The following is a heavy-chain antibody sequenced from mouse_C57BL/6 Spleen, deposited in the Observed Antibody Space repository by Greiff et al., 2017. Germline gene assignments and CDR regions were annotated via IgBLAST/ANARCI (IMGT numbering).Heavy chain of an antibody. J-gene: IGHJ2*01. CDR1: GFTFSDYG. D-gene: IGHD1-1*01. V-gene: IGHV5-17*01. Sequence: ELKLMESGGGLVKPGGSLKLSCAASGFTFSDYGMHWVRQAPEKGLGWVSYISSSSGTIYYEDTVKGRFTISRDNAKNTLFLQMTSLRSEDTAMYYGARKSSYFDYWGQGTTLTVSS. CDR3: ARKSSYFDY. CDR2: ISSSSGTI.